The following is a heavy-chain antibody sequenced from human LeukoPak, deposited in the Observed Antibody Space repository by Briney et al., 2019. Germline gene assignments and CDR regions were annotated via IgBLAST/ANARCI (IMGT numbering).Heavy chain of an antibody. D-gene: IGHD3-10*01. V-gene: IGHV4-59*01. CDR2: YYSSGRP. CDR1: GASISHFY. J-gene: IGHJ4*02. CDR3: ARDFGSGSAFDS. Sequence: PSETLTLTCTVSGASISHFYWSWIRQPPGKGLEWIGYYYSSGRPNYNPSLGSRVSISVDTSKNQFSLQLSSVTAADTAVYYCARDFGSGSAFDSWGQGTLVAVSS.